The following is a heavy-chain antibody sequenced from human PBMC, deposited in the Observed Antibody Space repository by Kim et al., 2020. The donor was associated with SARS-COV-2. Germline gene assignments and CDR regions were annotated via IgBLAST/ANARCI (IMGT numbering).Heavy chain of an antibody. Sequence: GGSLRLSCAASGFTFSSYAMSWVRQAPGKGLEWVSAISGSGGSTYYADSVKGRFTISRDNSKNTLYLQMNSLRAEDTAVYYCATARNVVWFGELSYYFDYWGQGTLVTVSS. CDR3: ATARNVVWFGELSYYFDY. J-gene: IGHJ4*02. D-gene: IGHD3-10*01. CDR1: GFTFSSYA. CDR2: ISGSGGST. V-gene: IGHV3-23*01.